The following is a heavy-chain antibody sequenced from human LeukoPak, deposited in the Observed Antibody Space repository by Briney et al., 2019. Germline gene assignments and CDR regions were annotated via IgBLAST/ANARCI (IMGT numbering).Heavy chain of an antibody. CDR3: AKGGGTAMVKYYFDY. CDR1: GFTVSSNY. D-gene: IGHD5-18*01. J-gene: IGHJ4*02. CDR2: IYSGGST. Sequence: GGSLRLSCAASGFTVSSNYMSWVRQAPGKGLEWVSLIYSGGSTSYADSVKGRFTFSRDNSKNTLYLQMNSLRAEDTAVYYCAKGGGTAMVKYYFDYWGQETLVTVSS. V-gene: IGHV3-53*05.